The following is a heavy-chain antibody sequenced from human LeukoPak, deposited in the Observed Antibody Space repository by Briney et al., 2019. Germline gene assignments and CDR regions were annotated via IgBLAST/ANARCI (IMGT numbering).Heavy chain of an antibody. CDR3: ARGGVSSGWYGSYFDY. D-gene: IGHD6-19*01. CDR1: GYTFTSYG. V-gene: IGHV1-18*01. J-gene: IGHJ4*02. Sequence: ASVKVSCKASGYTFTSYGISWVRQAPGPGLEWMGWSSAYNGNTNYAQKLQGRVTMTTDTSTNTAYMEPRSLRSDDTAVYYCARGGVSSGWYGSYFDYWGQGTLVTVSS. CDR2: SSAYNGNT.